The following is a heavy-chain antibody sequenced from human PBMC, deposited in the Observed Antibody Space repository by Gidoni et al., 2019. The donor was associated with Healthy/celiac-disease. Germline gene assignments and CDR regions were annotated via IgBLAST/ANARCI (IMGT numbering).Heavy chain of an antibody. Sequence: EEQQVESGGGWVQTGRYLRLACTATGFTLGDYAMRWVRQAPGKGLEWVGFIRSNAYGGTPEYAASVKGRFTISRDDSKSIAYLQMHSLKTEDTAVYFCPRDAAAAGTGPNDSWGQGTLVTVSS. CDR2: IRSNAYGGTP. CDR3: PRDAAAAGTGPNDS. V-gene: IGHV3-49*04. CDR1: GFTLGDYA. J-gene: IGHJ4*02. D-gene: IGHD6-13*01.